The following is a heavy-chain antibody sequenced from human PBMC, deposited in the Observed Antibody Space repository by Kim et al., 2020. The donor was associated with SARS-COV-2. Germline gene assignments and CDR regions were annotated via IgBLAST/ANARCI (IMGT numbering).Heavy chain of an antibody. V-gene: IGHV3-7*01. D-gene: IGHD3-16*01. Sequence: KYNVASAKSRYTLSRDNAKNSLYLQMNVLRAEDTAVYYCARGRTFYYVDPWGQGTTVTVSS. CDR3: ARGRTFYYVDP. J-gene: IGHJ6*03. CDR2: K.